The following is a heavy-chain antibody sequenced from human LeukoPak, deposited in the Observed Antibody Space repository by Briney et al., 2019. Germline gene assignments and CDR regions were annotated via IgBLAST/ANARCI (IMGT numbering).Heavy chain of an antibody. D-gene: IGHD6-13*01. J-gene: IGHJ4*02. CDR2: INPNSGGT. Sequence: ASVKVSCKASGYTFTGYYMHWVRQAPGHGLEWMGWINPNSGGTNYAQKFQGRVTMTRDTSISTAYMELSRLRSDDTAVYYCAVSGYSSSWPTEDFDYWGQGTLVTVSS. CDR3: AVSGYSSSWPTEDFDY. CDR1: GYTFTGYY. V-gene: IGHV1-2*02.